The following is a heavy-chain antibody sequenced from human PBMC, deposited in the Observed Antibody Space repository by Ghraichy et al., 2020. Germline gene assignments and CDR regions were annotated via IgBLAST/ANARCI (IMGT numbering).Heavy chain of an antibody. J-gene: IGHJ4*02. CDR2: LSVHNEEI. Sequence: ASVKVSCKTSGYSFTSVTIAWVRQAPGQGLEWMGWLSVHNEEISYAEKFQGRMNIRADASVATSYLELWSLTSDDTAVYYCAKVGLEMGSTNFDSWGQGTLVTVSS. CDR1: GYSFTSVT. D-gene: IGHD2/OR15-2a*01. CDR3: AKVGLEMGSTNFDS. V-gene: IGHV1-18*04.